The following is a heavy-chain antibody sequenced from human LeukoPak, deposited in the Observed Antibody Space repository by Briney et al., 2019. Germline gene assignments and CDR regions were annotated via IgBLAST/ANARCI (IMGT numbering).Heavy chain of an antibody. J-gene: IGHJ3*02. CDR2: IYYSGST. D-gene: IGHD5-24*01. V-gene: IGHV4-39*02. CDR1: GGSISGSSYY. Sequence: PSETLSLTCTVSGGSISGSSYYWGWIRQPPGRGLEWIGSIYYSGSTYYNPSLKSRVTISVDTSKNHFSLNLKSVTAADTAVYFCARRGLREAFDIWGQGTMVTVSS. CDR3: ARRGLREAFDI.